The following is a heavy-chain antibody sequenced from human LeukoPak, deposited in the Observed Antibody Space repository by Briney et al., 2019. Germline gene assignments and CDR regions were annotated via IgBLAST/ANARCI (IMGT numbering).Heavy chain of an antibody. CDR1: GGTFSSHA. J-gene: IGHJ4*02. V-gene: IGHV1-69*04. Sequence: SVKVSCKASGGTFSSHAISWVRQAPGQGLEWMGRIIPILGIANYAQKFQGRVTITADKSTSTAYMELSSLRSEDTAVYYCARLVVPAATALDYWGQGTLVTVSS. CDR3: ARLVVPAATALDY. D-gene: IGHD2-2*01. CDR2: IIPILGIA.